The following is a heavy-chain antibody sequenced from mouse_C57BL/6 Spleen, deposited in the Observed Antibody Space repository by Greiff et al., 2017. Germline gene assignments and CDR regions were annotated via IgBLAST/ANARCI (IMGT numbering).Heavy chain of an antibody. J-gene: IGHJ4*01. V-gene: IGHV1-81*01. CDR3: ARARVITTVRDAMDY. CDR2: IYPRSGNT. CDR1: GYTFTSYG. Sequence: QVQLQQSGAELARPGASVKLSCKASGYTFTSYGISWVKQRTGQGLEWIGEIYPRSGNTYYNEKFKGKATLTADKSSSTAYMELRSLTSEDSAVYFCARARVITTVRDAMDYWGQGTSVTVSS. D-gene: IGHD1-1*01.